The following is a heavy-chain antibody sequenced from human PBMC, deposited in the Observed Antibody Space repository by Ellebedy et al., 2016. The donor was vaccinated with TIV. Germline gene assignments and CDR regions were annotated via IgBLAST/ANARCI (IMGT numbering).Heavy chain of an antibody. CDR2: INSDGRTT. J-gene: IGHJ6*02. CDR1: GFTFSNYW. D-gene: IGHD3-9*01. V-gene: IGHV3-74*03. CDR3: TTTEGYFDSGRFGYYGMDV. Sequence: GESLKISCAASGFTFSNYWMHWVRQAPGKGLVWVSRINSDGRTTTYADSVKGRFTISRDDAKNSLYLQMNSLKTEDTAIYYCTTTEGYFDSGRFGYYGMDVWGQGTTVTVSS.